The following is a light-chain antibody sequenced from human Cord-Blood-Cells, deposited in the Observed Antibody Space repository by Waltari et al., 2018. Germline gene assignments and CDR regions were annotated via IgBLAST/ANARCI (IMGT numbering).Light chain of an antibody. CDR1: SSDVGGYNY. Sequence: QSALTQPASVSGSPGQSIIISCTGTSSDVGGYNYVSWYQQHPGKAPKLMIYDVSKRPSGFSNRFSGSKSGNTASLTISGLQAEDEADYYCSSYTSSSTYWVFGGGTKLTVL. CDR3: SSYTSSSTYWV. V-gene: IGLV2-14*01. J-gene: IGLJ3*02. CDR2: DVS.